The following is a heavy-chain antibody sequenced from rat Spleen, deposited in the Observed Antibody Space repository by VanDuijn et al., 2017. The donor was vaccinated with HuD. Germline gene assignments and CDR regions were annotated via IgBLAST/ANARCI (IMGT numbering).Heavy chain of an antibody. CDR1: GFSLTSDT. CDR3: TRPRGALTS. Sequence: QVQLKESGPGLVQPSQTLSLTCTVSGFSLTSDTVHWVRQPPGKGLEGRGGIWRDGSTAYNATLKSRLSISRDTSKSQVFLKMNSLQNDDTAIYSCTRPRGALTSWGQGILSLSLQ. D-gene: IGHD4-3*01. CDR2: IWRDGST. J-gene: IGHJ3*01. V-gene: IGHV2-1*01.